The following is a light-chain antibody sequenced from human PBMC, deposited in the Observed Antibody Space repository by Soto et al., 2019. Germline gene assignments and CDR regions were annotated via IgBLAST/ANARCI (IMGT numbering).Light chain of an antibody. V-gene: IGKV3-11*01. CDR3: QQRSNWPPTWT. CDR2: DAS. Sequence: REMTQSPATLSASLWDRATISCRSSQSVGSNLAWYQQKPGQAPRLLIYDASNRATGIPARFSGSGSGTDFTLTISSLEPEDFAVYYCQQRSNWPPTWTFGQGTKVDIK. J-gene: IGKJ1*01. CDR1: QSVGSN.